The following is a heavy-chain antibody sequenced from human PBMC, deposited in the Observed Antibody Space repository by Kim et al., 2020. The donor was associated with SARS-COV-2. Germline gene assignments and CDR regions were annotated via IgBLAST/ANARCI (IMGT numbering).Heavy chain of an antibody. J-gene: IGHJ4*02. CDR3: ARGGESTVTTFFLDY. D-gene: IGHD4-17*01. V-gene: IGHV3-30*01. Sequence: DSVKGRFTSSRDNSKNTLYLQMNSLRAEDTAVYYCARGGESTVTTFFLDYWGQGTLVTVSS.